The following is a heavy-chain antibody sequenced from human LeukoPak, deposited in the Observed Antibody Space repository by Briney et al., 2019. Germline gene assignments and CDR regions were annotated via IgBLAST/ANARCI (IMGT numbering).Heavy chain of an antibody. D-gene: IGHD5-18*01. V-gene: IGHV4-59*01. Sequence: RPSETLSLTCTVSGGSISSYYWSWIRQPPGKGLEWIGYIYYSGSANYNPSLKSRVTISVDTSKNQFSLKLSSVTAADTAVYYCARRATTERGSSYGLDYWGQGTLVTVSS. J-gene: IGHJ4*02. CDR1: GGSISSYY. CDR2: IYYSGSA. CDR3: ARRATTERGSSYGLDY.